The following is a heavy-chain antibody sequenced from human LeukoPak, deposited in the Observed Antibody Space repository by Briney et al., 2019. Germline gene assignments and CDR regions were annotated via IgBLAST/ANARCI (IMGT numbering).Heavy chain of an antibody. Sequence: GGFLRLSCAASGFTFDDHGMGWVRHAPGKGLEWDSGINWNGGSTRYADSVKGRFTISKDNAKNSLYLQMNSLRAEDTAVYYCARAKRNPGIWYFDYWGQGTLVTVSS. CDR2: INWNGGST. CDR1: GFTFDDHG. D-gene: IGHD3-10*01. V-gene: IGHV3-20*04. J-gene: IGHJ4*02. CDR3: ARAKRNPGIWYFDY.